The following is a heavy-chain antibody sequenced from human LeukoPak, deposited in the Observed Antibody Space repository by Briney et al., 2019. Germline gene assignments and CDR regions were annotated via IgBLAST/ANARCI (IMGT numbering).Heavy chain of an antibody. J-gene: IGHJ6*03. CDR3: TRACCEQYYYYYMDV. Sequence: PGGSLRLSCTASGFTFGDYAMSWFRQAPGKGLEWVGFIRSKAYGGTTEYAASVKGRFTISRDDSKSIAYLQMNSLKTEDTAVYYCTRACCEQYYYYYMDVWGKGTTVTVSS. CDR2: IRSKAYGGTT. V-gene: IGHV3-49*03. CDR1: GFTFGDYA.